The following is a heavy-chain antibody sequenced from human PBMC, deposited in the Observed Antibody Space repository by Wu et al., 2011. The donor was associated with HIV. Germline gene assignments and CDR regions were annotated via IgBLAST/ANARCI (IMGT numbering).Heavy chain of an antibody. CDR3: ARAPPDA. V-gene: IGHV1-2*02. CDR1: GYSFTGYN. Sequence: QVQLVQSGAEVKETGASVKVSCKASGYSFTGYNMHWVRQAPGQGLEWMGWINPNSGGTNYAQKFQGRVTMTRDTSISTVYMELSRLKSDDTAVYYCARAPPDAWGQGTLVTVSS. CDR2: INPNSGGT. J-gene: IGHJ4*02.